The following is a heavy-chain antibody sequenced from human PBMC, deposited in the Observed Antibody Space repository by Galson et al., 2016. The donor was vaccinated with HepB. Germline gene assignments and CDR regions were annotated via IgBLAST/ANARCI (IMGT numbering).Heavy chain of an antibody. CDR3: ARFDYGGQTFHD. J-gene: IGHJ4*02. CDR1: GFSLSTSLVG. Sequence: PALVKPTQTLTLTCTFSGFSLSTSLVGVGWIRQPPGEALEWLALIYWNDEKRYSPSLKSRLTITKDTSKNQVVLTVTNLDPVDTATYYCARFDYGGQTFHDWGQGTLVTVSS. CDR2: IYWNDEK. V-gene: IGHV2-5*01. D-gene: IGHD5-12*01.